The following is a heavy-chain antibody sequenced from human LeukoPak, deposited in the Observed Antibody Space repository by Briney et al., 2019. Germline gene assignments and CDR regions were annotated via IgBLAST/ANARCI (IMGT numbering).Heavy chain of an antibody. CDR1: GGSISSSSYY. Sequence: SETLSLTCTVSGGSISSSSYYWGWIRQPPGKGLEWIGSIYYSGSTYYNPSLKSRVTISVDTSKNQFSLKLSSVTAADTAVYYCARDGDGSGSRGHYFDYWGQGTLVTVSS. D-gene: IGHD3-10*01. CDR2: IYYSGST. V-gene: IGHV4-39*07. CDR3: ARDGDGSGSRGHYFDY. J-gene: IGHJ4*02.